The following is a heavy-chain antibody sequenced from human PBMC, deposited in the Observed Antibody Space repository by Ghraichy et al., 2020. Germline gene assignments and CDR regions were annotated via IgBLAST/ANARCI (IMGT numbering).Heavy chain of an antibody. D-gene: IGHD5-12*01. CDR2: IWYDGSNK. Sequence: GESLNISCAASGFTFSSYGMHWVRQAPGKGLEWVAVIWYDGSNKYYADSVKGRFTISRDNSKNTLYLQMNSLRAEDTAVYYCARDPTRGYSGYDSSYYFDYWGQGTLVTVSS. J-gene: IGHJ4*02. CDR1: GFTFSSYG. V-gene: IGHV3-33*01. CDR3: ARDPTRGYSGYDSSYYFDY.